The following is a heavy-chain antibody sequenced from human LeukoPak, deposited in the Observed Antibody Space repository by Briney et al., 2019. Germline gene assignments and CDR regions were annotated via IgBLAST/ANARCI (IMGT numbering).Heavy chain of an antibody. CDR1: GGSISSGGYY. CDR2: IYYSGST. Sequence: SETLSLTCTVSGGSISSGGYYWSWIRQHPGKGLERIGYIYYSGSTYYNPSLKSRVTISVDTSKNQFSLKLSSVTAADTAVYYRARADGYSGYDSATGRHFDYWGQGTLVTVSS. D-gene: IGHD5-12*01. CDR3: ARADGYSGYDSATGRHFDY. J-gene: IGHJ4*02. V-gene: IGHV4-31*03.